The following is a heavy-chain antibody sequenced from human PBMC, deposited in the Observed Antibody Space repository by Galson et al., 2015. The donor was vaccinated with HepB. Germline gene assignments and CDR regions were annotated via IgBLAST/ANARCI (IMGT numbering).Heavy chain of an antibody. D-gene: IGHD2-2*02. V-gene: IGHV3-30*18. CDR2: ISYDGSNK. J-gene: IGHJ5*02. Sequence: SLRLSCAASGFTFSSYGMHWVRQAPGKGLEWVAVISYDGSNKYYADSVKGRFTISRDNSKNTLYLQMNSLRAEDTAVYYCAKDLHCSSTSCYTRGWTWFDPWGQGTLVTVSS. CDR3: AKDLHCSSTSCYTRGWTWFDP. CDR1: GFTFSSYG.